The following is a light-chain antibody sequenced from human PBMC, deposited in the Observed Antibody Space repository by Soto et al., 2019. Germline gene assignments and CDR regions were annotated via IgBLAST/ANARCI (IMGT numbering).Light chain of an antibody. V-gene: IGKV3-20*01. CDR3: QQYGSSIT. Sequence: EIVLTQSPGTLSLSPGERATLSCRAILSVSSNYFAWYQQKPGQAPRLLIYGASSRATGIPDRFSGSGSGTDFSLTISRLEPEDFAVYYCQQYGSSITFGQGTRLEIK. CDR2: GAS. J-gene: IGKJ5*01. CDR1: LSVSSNY.